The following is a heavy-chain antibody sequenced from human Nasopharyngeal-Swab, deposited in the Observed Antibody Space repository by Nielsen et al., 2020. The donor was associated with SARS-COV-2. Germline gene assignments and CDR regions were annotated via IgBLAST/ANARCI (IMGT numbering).Heavy chain of an antibody. CDR3: AREYSSGWHAPYGMDV. CDR2: IYHSGST. CDR1: GFTFSNAW. D-gene: IGHD6-19*01. V-gene: IGHV4/OR15-8*01. J-gene: IGHJ6*02. Sequence: ESLKISCAASGFTFSNAWMSWVRQPPGKGLEWIGEIYHSGSTNYNPSLKSRVTISVDKSKNQFSLKLSSVTAADTAVYYCAREYSSGWHAPYGMDVWGQGTTVTVSS.